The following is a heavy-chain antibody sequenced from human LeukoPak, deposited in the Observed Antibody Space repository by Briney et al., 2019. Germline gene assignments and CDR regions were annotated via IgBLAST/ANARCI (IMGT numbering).Heavy chain of an antibody. D-gene: IGHD3-9*01. J-gene: IGHJ4*02. CDR3: ARDDVLTGYYEDY. Sequence: ASVKVSCKASGYTFTGYYMHWVRQAPGQGLEWMGWINPNSGDTKYAQKFQGRDTMTRDTSISTAYMELSRLRSDDTTVYYCARDDVLTGYYEDYWGQGTLVTVSS. CDR1: GYTFTGYY. V-gene: IGHV1-2*02. CDR2: INPNSGDT.